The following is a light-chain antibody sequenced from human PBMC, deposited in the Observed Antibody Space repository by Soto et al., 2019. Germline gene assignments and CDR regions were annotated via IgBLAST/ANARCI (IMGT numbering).Light chain of an antibody. V-gene: IGLV2-14*01. CDR1: ISDVGGYGS. J-gene: IGLJ2*01. Sequence: QSVLTQPASVSGSPGQSITFSCTGTISDVGGYGSVSWYQQYPGKAPKLIIYDVSNRPSGVSNRFSGSKSGNTASLIISGLQAEDEADYYCSSYSSTTTRVVFGGGTKLTVL. CDR2: DVS. CDR3: SSYSSTTTRVV.